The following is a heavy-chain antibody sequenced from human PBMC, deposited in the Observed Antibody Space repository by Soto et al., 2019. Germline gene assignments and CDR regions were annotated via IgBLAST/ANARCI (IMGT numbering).Heavy chain of an antibody. CDR3: ALNSGAYDFWPDP. CDR1: GYRFSDYY. D-gene: IGHD3-3*01. J-gene: IGHJ5*02. Sequence: ASVKVSCKASGYRFSDYYLHWVRQAPGQGLEWMGWISAYNGNTNYAQKLQGRVTMTTDTSTSTAYMELRSLRSDDTAVYYCALNSGAYDFWPDPWGQGTLVTVSS. V-gene: IGHV1-18*04. CDR2: ISAYNGNT.